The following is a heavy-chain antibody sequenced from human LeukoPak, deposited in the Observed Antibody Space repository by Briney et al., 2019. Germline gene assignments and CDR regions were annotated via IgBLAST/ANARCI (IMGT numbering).Heavy chain of an antibody. CDR1: GGSFSGYY. J-gene: IGHJ4*02. CDR2: INHSGST. V-gene: IGHV4-34*01. Sequence: KASETLSLTCAVYGGSFSGYYWSWIRQPPGKGLEWIGEINHSGSTNYNPSLKSRVAISVDTSKNQFSLKLSSVTAADTAVYYCARHRPRLFFDYWGQGTLVTVSS. CDR3: ARHRPRLFFDY.